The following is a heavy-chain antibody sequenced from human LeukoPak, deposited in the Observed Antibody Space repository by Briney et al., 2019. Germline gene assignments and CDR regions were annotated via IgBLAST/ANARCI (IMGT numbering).Heavy chain of an antibody. D-gene: IGHD4-17*01. J-gene: IGHJ4*02. CDR3: AKGQNGALRDY. CDR1: GFTFSCYA. CDR2: ISTSGADA. V-gene: IGHV3-23*01. Sequence: GGSLRLSCTASGFTFSCYAMVWVRQAPRKGLEWVSAISTSGADASYADSVKGRFTVSRDNSKNTLSLQMNSLRADDTALYYCAKGQNGALRDYWGQGTLVTVSS.